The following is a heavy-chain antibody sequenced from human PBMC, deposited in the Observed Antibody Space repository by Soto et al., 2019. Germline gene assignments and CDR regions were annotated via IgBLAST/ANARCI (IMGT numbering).Heavy chain of an antibody. CDR2: ISSRGTYI. CDR1: GFTFSSYG. Sequence: GGSLRLSCAASGFTFSSYGMHWVRQAPGKGLEWVSSISSRGTYIYYADSVKGRFTISRDNAKNSLYLQTNSLRAEDTAVYYCARVPQRIAVAGTSNRYYFDYWGRGILVTVSS. V-gene: IGHV3-21*01. D-gene: IGHD6-19*01. J-gene: IGHJ4*02. CDR3: ARVPQRIAVAGTSNRYYFDY.